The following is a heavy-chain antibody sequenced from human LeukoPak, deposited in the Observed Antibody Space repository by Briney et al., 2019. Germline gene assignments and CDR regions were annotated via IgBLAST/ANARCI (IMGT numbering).Heavy chain of an antibody. D-gene: IGHD6-13*01. CDR1: GGSISSYY. V-gene: IGHV4-59*01. J-gene: IGHJ4*02. CDR2: IYYSGST. Sequence: SQTLSLTCAVSGGSISSYYWSWIRQPPGKGLEWIGYIYYSGSTNYNPSLKSRATISVDTSKNQFSLKLSSVTAADTAVYYCARNLGGSSWVFDYWGQGTLVTVSS. CDR3: ARNLGGSSWVFDY.